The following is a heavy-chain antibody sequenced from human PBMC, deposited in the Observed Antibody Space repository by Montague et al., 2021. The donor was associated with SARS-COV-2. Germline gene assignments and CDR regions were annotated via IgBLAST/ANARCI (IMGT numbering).Heavy chain of an antibody. CDR3: ARHGNCGVHTLDNWFHP. J-gene: IGHJ5*02. Sequence: SETLSLTCTVSGGSISSRNCYWCWIRQPPGKGLDWIGTIYNSGTTYYNPSLKSRLTISIDTSKNQFSLKLTSVTAADTAVYYCARHGNCGVHTLDNWFHPWGQGTLVTVSS. CDR1: GGSISSRNCY. D-gene: IGHD4-17*01. V-gene: IGHV4-39*01. CDR2: IYNSGTT.